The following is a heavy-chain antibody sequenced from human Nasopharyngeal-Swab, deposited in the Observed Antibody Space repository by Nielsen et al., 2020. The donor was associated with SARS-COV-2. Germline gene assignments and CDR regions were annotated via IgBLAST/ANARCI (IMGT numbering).Heavy chain of an antibody. J-gene: IGHJ4*02. CDR2: IKQDGTLK. V-gene: IGHV3-7*03. CDR3: VRNEI. CDR1: GFTFSDYW. Sequence: GESLKISCGGSGFTFSDYWMSWVRQSPEKGLEWVANIKQDGTLKSYVDSVKGRFIISRDNAKNSLDLQMNSLRVEDTAVYDCVRNEIWGQGTLVTVS.